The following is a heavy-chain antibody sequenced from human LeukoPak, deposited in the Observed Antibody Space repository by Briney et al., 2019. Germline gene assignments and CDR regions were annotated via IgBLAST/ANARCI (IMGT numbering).Heavy chain of an antibody. CDR2: INYRGST. CDR3: ARVPPCSSTSCYDRYNWFDP. V-gene: IGHV4-31*03. CDR1: GGSVSRGGYY. Sequence: SETLSLTCTVSGGSVSRGGYYWSWLRQHPGTGLEWLGYINYRGSTYYNPSLKRRVTISLDTSENQFSLKLSSVTAADTAVYYCARVPPCSSTSCYDRYNWFDPWGQGILVTASS. J-gene: IGHJ5*02. D-gene: IGHD2-2*01.